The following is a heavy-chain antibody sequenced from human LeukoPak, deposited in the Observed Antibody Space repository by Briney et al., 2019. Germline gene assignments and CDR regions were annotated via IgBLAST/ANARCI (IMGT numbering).Heavy chain of an antibody. D-gene: IGHD3-9*01. Sequence: GESLKISCKGSGYSFTSYWIGWVRQMPGKGLEWMGIIYPGDSDTRYSPSFQGQVTISADKSISTAYLQWSSLKASDTAMYYCARHRYYDILTGYPLDSWGQGTLVTVSS. CDR1: GYSFTSYW. J-gene: IGHJ4*02. CDR3: ARHRYYDILTGYPLDS. CDR2: IYPGDSDT. V-gene: IGHV5-51*01.